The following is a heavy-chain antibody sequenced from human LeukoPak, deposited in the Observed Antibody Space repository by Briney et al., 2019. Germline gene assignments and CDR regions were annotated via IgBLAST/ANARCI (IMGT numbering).Heavy chain of an antibody. CDR1: GVTFSSYA. Sequence: GASVKVSGKASGVTFSSYAISWVRQAPGQGLEWMGGIIPIFGTVNYAQKFQGRVTITTDESTSTAYMELSSLRSEDTAVYYCASLTRVDSSGYLDYWGQGTLVAVSS. CDR3: ASLTRVDSSGYLDY. D-gene: IGHD3-22*01. CDR2: IIPIFGTV. J-gene: IGHJ4*02. V-gene: IGHV1-69*05.